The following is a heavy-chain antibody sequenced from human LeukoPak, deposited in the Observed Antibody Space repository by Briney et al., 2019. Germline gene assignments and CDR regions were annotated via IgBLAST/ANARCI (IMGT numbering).Heavy chain of an antibody. J-gene: IGHJ5*02. CDR2: IYSSGGT. CDR3: ARSQALKYYYGSGSYYNGNWFDP. V-gene: IGHV4-59*12. D-gene: IGHD3-10*01. CDR1: GGSIRSYY. Sequence: SETLSLTCTVSGGSIRSYYWSWIRQPPGKGLEWIGYIYSSGGTDYNPSLKSRVTISVDTSKNQFSLKLSSVTAADTAVYYCARSQALKYYYGSGSYYNGNWFDPWGQGTLVTVSS.